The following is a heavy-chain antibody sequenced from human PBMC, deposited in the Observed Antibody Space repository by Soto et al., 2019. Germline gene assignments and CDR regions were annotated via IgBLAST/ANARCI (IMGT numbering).Heavy chain of an antibody. CDR3: ARSRHGSGSYTHFYYGLDV. J-gene: IGHJ6*02. CDR1: GFTFISFA. D-gene: IGHD3-10*01. Sequence: QVQLVESGGGVVQLGRSLRLSCAASGFTFISFAMHWVPQAPAKGLGWVAVISFDGSTDYYADSVKGRFTISRDNSKNTVYLQMNSLRSEDTAVYYCARSRHGSGSYTHFYYGLDVWGQGTTVTVSS. V-gene: IGHV3-30-3*01. CDR2: ISFDGSTD.